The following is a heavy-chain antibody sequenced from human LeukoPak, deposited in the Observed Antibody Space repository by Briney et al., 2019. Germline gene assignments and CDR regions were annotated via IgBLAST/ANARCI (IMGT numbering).Heavy chain of an antibody. D-gene: IGHD3-10*01. CDR3: VKGMVRGVNPNWFDP. J-gene: IGHJ5*02. V-gene: IGHV3-23*01. CDR1: GFTFSSYA. CDR2: ISGSGGST. Sequence: GGSLRLSCAASGFTFSSYAMSWVRQAPGKGLEWVSAISGSGGSTYYADSVKGRFTISRDNSKNTLYLQMNSLRAEDTAVYYCVKGMVRGVNPNWFDPWGQGTLVTVSS.